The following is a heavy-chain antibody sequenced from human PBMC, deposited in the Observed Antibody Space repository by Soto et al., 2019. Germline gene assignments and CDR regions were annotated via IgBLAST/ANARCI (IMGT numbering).Heavy chain of an antibody. J-gene: IGHJ4*02. Sequence: QVQLVQSGAEVKKPGASVKVSCKASGYTFTSYDINWVRQATGQGLEGMGWMNPNSGNTGKAQTFQGRVTMTRNTFIITAYTELGRLRSEDTAVYYRARVGCRGVSCCSFDYCGQGTLVTVAS. CDR2: MNPNSGNT. D-gene: IGHD2-15*01. V-gene: IGHV1-8*01. CDR3: ARVGCRGVSCCSFDY. CDR1: GYTFTSYD.